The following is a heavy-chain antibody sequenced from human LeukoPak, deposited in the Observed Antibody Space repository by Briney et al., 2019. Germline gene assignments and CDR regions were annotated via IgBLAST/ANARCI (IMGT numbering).Heavy chain of an antibody. J-gene: IGHJ4*02. Sequence: GGSLRLSCAASGFTVSTNYMSWVRQAPGKGLEWVSVIYSGGTTYYADSVKGRFTISRDNSKNTLYLQMNSLRAEDTAVYYCARDRGGSRSDCWGQGTLVTVSS. CDR2: IYSGGTT. V-gene: IGHV3-66*01. D-gene: IGHD6-13*01. CDR3: ARDRGGSRSDC. CDR1: GFTVSTNY.